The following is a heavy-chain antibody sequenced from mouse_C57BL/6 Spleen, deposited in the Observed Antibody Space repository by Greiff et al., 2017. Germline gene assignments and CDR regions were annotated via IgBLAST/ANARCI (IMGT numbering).Heavy chain of an antibody. D-gene: IGHD1-1*01. Sequence: VQLQQPGAELVKPGASVTMSCKASGYTFTSYWITWVKQRPGQGLEWIGDIYPGSGSTNYNEKFKTKATLTVDTSSSTAYMQLSSLTSEDSAVYYCARILRRYFDYWGQGTTLTVSS. CDR3: ARILRRYFDY. CDR1: GYTFTSYW. CDR2: IYPGSGST. J-gene: IGHJ2*01. V-gene: IGHV1-55*01.